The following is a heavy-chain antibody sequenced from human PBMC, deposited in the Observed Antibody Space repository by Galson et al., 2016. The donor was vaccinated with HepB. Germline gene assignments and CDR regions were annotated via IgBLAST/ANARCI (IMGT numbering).Heavy chain of an antibody. CDR2: INDSGTT. D-gene: IGHD1-1*01. V-gene: IGHV4-4*02. Sequence: SETLSLTCTVSSDSLSTSDWWSWVRQSPRKGLEWIGEINDSGTTNYNPSLEGRVTISVDTSKNQFSLRLTSVTAEDTAVYYCARDATSRATPATFYMRGQGTVVTVSS. CDR1: SDSLSTSDW. CDR3: ARDATSRATPATFYM. J-gene: IGHJ3*02.